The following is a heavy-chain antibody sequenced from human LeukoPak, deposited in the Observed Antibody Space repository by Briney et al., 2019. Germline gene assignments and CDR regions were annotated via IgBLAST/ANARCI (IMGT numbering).Heavy chain of an antibody. CDR2: IYYSGST. D-gene: IGHD2-21*02. Sequence: SETLSLTCAVSGVSISSSNWWSWVRQPPGKGLEWIGYIYYSGSTNYNPSLKSRVTISVDTSKNQFSLKLSSVTAADTAVYYCARTGGCGGDCFHFDYWGQGTLVTVSS. CDR3: ARTGGCGGDCFHFDY. J-gene: IGHJ4*02. V-gene: IGHV4-59*08. CDR1: GVSISSSNW.